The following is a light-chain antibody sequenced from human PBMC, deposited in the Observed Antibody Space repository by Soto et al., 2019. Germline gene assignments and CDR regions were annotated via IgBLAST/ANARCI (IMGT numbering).Light chain of an antibody. CDR3: QQYNNWPSWT. J-gene: IGKJ1*01. Sequence: EVVLTQSPGTLSLSPGERATLSCRASQSVSTSFLAWYQQKPGQAPRLLIYGAFSRATGIPDRFSGSGSGTDFTLTISSLQSEDFAVYYCQQYNNWPSWTFGQGTKVEIK. V-gene: IGKV3-20*01. CDR1: QSVSTSF. CDR2: GAF.